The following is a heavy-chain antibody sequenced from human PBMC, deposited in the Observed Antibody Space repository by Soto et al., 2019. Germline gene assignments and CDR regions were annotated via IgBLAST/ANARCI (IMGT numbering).Heavy chain of an antibody. D-gene: IGHD2-2*01. CDR3: ARRYCSSASCPSNYYPLDV. J-gene: IGHJ6*02. V-gene: IGHV5-10-1*01. CDR1: GYSFSSYW. CDR2: IDPSDAYT. Sequence: GESLKISCKGFGYSFSSYWISWVRQMPGKGLEWMGRIDPSDAYTNYSPSFQGHVPISTDKSISTAYLQWSSLRSSDTAMYSCARRYCSSASCPSNYYPLDVWGPSTTVTVSS.